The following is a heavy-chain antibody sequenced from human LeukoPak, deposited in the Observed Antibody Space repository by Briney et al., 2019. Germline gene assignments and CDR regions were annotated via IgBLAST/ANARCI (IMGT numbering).Heavy chain of an antibody. D-gene: IGHD3-10*01. Sequence: ASVKVSCKASGGTFSSYAISWVRQAPGQGLEWMGGIIPIFGTANYAQKFQGRVTITADESTSTAYMELSSLRSEDTAVYYCARGRPYYGSGSYYPGWWFDPWGQGTLVTVSS. J-gene: IGHJ5*02. V-gene: IGHV1-69*13. CDR2: IIPIFGTA. CDR3: ARGRPYYGSGSYYPGWWFDP. CDR1: GGTFSSYA.